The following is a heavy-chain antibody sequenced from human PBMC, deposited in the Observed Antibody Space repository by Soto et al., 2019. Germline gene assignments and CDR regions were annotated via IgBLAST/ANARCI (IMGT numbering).Heavy chain of an antibody. J-gene: IGHJ5*01. V-gene: IGHV1-2*02. Sequence: ASVKVSCKASGHTFTGYYMHWVRQAPGQGLEWMGWINPNSGGTKYSQMFQGRVTMTSETSANTAYMELSSVRSEDTGVYYCARDFRTGYNWFDPWGQGTLVTVSS. CDR2: INPNSGGT. CDR1: GHTFTGYY. D-gene: IGHD1-1*01. CDR3: ARDFRTGYNWFDP.